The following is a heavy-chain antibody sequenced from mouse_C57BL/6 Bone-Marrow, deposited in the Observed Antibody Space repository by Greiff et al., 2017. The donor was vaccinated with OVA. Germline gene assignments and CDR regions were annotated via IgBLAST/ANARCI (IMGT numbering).Heavy chain of an antibody. V-gene: IGHV5-17*01. J-gene: IGHJ2*01. CDR2: ISSGSGTI. CDR3: ARGDSHFDY. Sequence: EVQLVESGGGLVKPGGSLKLSCAASGFTFSDYGMHWVRQAPEKGLEWVGYISSGSGTIYYADTVKGRFTISRDNATNTLFLKLTSLGSEDTDMYYCARGDSHFDYWGQGTTLTVSS. CDR1: GFTFSDYG.